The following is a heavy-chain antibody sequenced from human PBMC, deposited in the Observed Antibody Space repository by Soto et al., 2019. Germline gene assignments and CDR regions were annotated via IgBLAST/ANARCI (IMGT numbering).Heavy chain of an antibody. Sequence: QVQLLESGGGLVKPGGCLRLSCAASGFTVSGKYMGWIRQPPGKGLEWISYISSDSRDTKHADSVKGRFTISRDNAKNSLYLQMNSLRAEDTAVYFCATGQQVRMADIWGQGTMVTVSS. CDR3: ATGQQVRMADI. J-gene: IGHJ3*02. D-gene: IGHD6-13*01. CDR1: GFTVSGKY. CDR2: ISSDSRDT. V-gene: IGHV3-11*03.